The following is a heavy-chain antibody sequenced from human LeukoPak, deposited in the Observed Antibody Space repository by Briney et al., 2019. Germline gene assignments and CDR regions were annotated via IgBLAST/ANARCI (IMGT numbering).Heavy chain of an antibody. Sequence: PSETLSLTCTVSGGSISSHYWSWIRQPPGKGLEWIGYIYYSGSTSYNPSLKSRVAISVDTSKNQFSLKLSSVTAADTAVYYCARHSSGDQTIDYWGQGTLVTVSS. V-gene: IGHV4-59*11. CDR3: ARHSSGDQTIDY. CDR1: GGSISSHY. J-gene: IGHJ4*02. D-gene: IGHD4-17*01. CDR2: IYYSGST.